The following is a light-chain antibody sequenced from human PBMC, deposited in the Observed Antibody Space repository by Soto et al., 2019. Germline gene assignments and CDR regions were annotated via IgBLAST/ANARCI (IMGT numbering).Light chain of an antibody. V-gene: IGKV1-27*01. CDR3: QKYNSAPRT. J-gene: IGKJ1*01. CDR2: AAS. CDR1: QDINNY. Sequence: DIQMTQSPSSLSASVGDRVTITCRASQDINNYVAWYQVQPGKGPKLLIYAASTLQSGVPSRFSGSGSGTDFTLTISSLQPEDVATYFCQKYNSAPRTFGQGTRVEI.